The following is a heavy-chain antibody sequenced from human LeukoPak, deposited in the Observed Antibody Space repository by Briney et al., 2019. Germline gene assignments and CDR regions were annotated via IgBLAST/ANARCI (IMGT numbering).Heavy chain of an antibody. D-gene: IGHD1-26*01. J-gene: IGHJ4*02. CDR1: GGSISSGSYY. V-gene: IGHV4-61*02. CDR2: IYTSGST. CDR3: ARDLVGARAFDY. Sequence: SQTLSLTCNVSGGSISSGSYYWSWIRQPAGKGLEWIGRIYTSGSTDYSPSLKSRVSISVDTSKNRFSLKLTSVTAADTAVYYCARDLVGARAFDYWGQGTLVTVSS.